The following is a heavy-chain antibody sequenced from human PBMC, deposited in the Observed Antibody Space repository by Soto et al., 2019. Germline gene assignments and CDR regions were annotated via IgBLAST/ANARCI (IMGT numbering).Heavy chain of an antibody. CDR2: ISGSGGST. Sequence: PGGSLRLSCAASGFTFNNYWMHWVRQAPGKGLVWVSAISGSGGSTYYADSVKGRFTISRDNSKNTLYLQMNSLRAEDTAVYYCAKEFPYFDYWGQGTLVTVSS. CDR3: AKEFPYFDY. V-gene: IGHV3-23*01. J-gene: IGHJ4*02. CDR1: GFTFNNYW.